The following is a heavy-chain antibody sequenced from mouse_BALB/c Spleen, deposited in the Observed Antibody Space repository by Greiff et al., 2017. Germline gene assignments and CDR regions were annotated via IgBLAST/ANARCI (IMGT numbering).Heavy chain of an antibody. J-gene: IGHJ3*01. Sequence: VKLVESGPSLVQPSQSLSITCTVSGFSLTSYGVHWVRQSPGKGLEWLGVIWRGGSTDYNAAFMSRLSITKDNSKSQVFLKMNSLQADDTAIYDCAKPHDDHDGAWFAYWGQGTLVTVSA. D-gene: IGHD2-12*01. CDR1: GFSLTSYG. CDR3: AKPHDDHDGAWFAY. CDR2: IWRGGST. V-gene: IGHV2-5-1*01.